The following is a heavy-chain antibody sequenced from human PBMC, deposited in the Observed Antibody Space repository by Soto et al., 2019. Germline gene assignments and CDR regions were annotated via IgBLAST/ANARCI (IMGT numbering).Heavy chain of an antibody. Sequence: HPGGSLRLSCAASGFTFSSYAMSWVRQAPGKGLEWVSAISGSGGSTYYADSVKGRFTISRDNSKNTLYLQMNSLRAEDTAVYYCAKHAVAGTHYYYYYMDVWGKGTTVTVSS. J-gene: IGHJ6*03. CDR1: GFTFSSYA. V-gene: IGHV3-23*01. CDR2: ISGSGGST. D-gene: IGHD6-19*01. CDR3: AKHAVAGTHYYYYYMDV.